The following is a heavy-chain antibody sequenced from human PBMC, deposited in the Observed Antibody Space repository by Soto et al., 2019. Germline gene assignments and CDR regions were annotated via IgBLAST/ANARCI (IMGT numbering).Heavy chain of an antibody. CDR2: IYYSGNT. CDR1: GGSISRGGYY. Sequence: SETLSLTCSVSGGSISRGGYYWSWIRQHPGRGLEWIGYIYYSGNTYYNPSLKSLVTISVDTSKNQFSLKLSAVTAADTAVYYCASGRVGATTDYFDYWGQGTLVTVSS. J-gene: IGHJ4*02. CDR3: ASGRVGATTDYFDY. D-gene: IGHD1-26*01. V-gene: IGHV4-31*01.